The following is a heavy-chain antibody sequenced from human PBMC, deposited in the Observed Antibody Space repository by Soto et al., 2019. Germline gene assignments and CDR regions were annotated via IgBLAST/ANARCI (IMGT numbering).Heavy chain of an antibody. J-gene: IGHJ5*02. CDR1: GGSISSVGYS. CDR3: ARAALTWWFDP. V-gene: IGHV4-30-2*01. CDR2: IYHSGST. Sequence: PSETLSLTCAVSGGSISSVGYSWRWIRQPPGKGLEWIGYIYHSGSTYYNPSLKSRVTISVDRSKNQFSLKLSSVTAADTAVYYCARAALTWWFDPWGQGTLVTVSS. D-gene: IGHD6-25*01.